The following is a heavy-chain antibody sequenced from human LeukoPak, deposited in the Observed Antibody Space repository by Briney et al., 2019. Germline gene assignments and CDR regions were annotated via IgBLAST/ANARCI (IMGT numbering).Heavy chain of an antibody. V-gene: IGHV4-59*12. CDR3: ARTYSSGKNWFDP. Sequence: SETLSLTCTVSGGSISSYYWSWIRQPPGKGLEWIGYIYYSGSTNYNPSLKSRVTISVDTSKNQFSLKLSSVTAADTAVYYCARTYSSGKNWFDPWGQGTLVTVPS. CDR1: GGSISSYY. D-gene: IGHD3-22*01. J-gene: IGHJ5*02. CDR2: IYYSGST.